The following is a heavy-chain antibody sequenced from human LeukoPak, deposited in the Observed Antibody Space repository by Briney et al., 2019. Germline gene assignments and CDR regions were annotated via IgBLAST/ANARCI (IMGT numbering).Heavy chain of an antibody. CDR3: ARDVHGGAFDY. CDR2: INQDGSAK. D-gene: IGHD4-23*01. Sequence: GGSLRLSCAASGFTFSNYWMHWVRQAPGKGLEWVANINQDGSAKYYVDSVKGRFTFSRDNAMNSLFLQMNSLRAEDTAVYYCARDVHGGAFDYWGQGTLVTVSS. J-gene: IGHJ4*02. CDR1: GFTFSNYW. V-gene: IGHV3-7*01.